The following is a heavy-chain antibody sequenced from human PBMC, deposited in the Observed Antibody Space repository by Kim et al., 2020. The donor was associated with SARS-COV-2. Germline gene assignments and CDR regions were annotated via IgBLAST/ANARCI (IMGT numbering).Heavy chain of an antibody. CDR1: GGSFSGYY. J-gene: IGHJ6*02. Sequence: SETLSLTCAVYGGSFSGYYWSWIRQPPGKGLEWIGEINHSGSTNYNPSLKSRVTISVDTSKNQFSLKLSSVTAADTAVYYCAREGGYSYGPQDYYGMDVWGQGTTVTVSS. V-gene: IGHV4-34*01. D-gene: IGHD5-18*01. CDR3: AREGGYSYGPQDYYGMDV. CDR2: INHSGST.